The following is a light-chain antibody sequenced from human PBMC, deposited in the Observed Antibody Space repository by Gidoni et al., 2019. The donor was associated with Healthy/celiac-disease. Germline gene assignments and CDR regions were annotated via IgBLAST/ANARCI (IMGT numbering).Light chain of an antibody. CDR3: QTWDSRSETVV. CDR1: RLEDFY. J-gene: IGLJ2*01. V-gene: IGLV3-1*01. Sequence: SYDLTQSPSVSVSPGQTTTITCTGERLEDFYVFWYVQKPGQSPLLVVYKDKNRPSGVPDRFSGSNSANTATLTISGIQPVDEGDYYCQTWDSRSETVVFGGGTKLTVL. CDR2: KDK.